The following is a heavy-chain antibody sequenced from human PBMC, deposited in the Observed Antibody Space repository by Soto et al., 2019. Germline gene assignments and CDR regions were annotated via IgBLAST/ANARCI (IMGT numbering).Heavy chain of an antibody. Sequence: EVHLVESGGGLVQTGGSLRLSCAIFESTVSRDWMNWVRQAPGKGLEWVAHINQDGSEKYYVDSVKGRFTISRDNAKKSLYPQMTSLGPAATAMYYCSGGVGDAFWGQGTLVTVSS. D-gene: IGHD1-26*01. CDR2: INQDGSEK. CDR1: ESTVSRDW. J-gene: IGHJ4*02. CDR3: SGGVGDAF. V-gene: IGHV3-7*04.